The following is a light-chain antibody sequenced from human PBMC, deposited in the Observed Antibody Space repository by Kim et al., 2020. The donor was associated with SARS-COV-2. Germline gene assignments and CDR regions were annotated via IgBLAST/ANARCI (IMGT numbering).Light chain of an antibody. V-gene: IGLV1-47*01. CDR2: RND. CDR3: ATWDDNLSVWV. Sequence: QSVLTQPPSASGTPGQRVTISCSGISPNIGLDHVYWYRQLPRTAPELVIYRNDQRPSGVPARFSGSKSGTSASLAIRGLRVEDEGDYYCATWDDNLSVWVFGGGTQLTVL. CDR1: SPNIGLDH. J-gene: IGLJ3*02.